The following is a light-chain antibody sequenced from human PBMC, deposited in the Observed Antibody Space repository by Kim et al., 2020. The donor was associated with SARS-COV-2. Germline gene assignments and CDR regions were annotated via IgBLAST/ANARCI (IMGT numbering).Light chain of an antibody. CDR3: SSYAGSNNLV. J-gene: IGLJ2*01. CDR1: SGDVGGYNY. Sequence: GQSVTISCTGTSGDVGGYNYVSWYQPHPGKAPKLMIYEVSKRPSGVPDRFSGSKSGNTASLTVSGLQAEDEADYYCSSYAGSNNLVFGGGTQLTVL. CDR2: EVS. V-gene: IGLV2-8*01.